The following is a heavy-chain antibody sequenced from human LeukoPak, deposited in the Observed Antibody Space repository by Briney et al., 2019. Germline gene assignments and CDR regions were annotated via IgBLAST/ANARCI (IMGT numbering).Heavy chain of an antibody. CDR1: GFTVSTNY. V-gene: IGHV4-39*07. CDR3: ARDLSSGYYYFDY. CDR2: IYYSGST. J-gene: IGHJ4*02. Sequence: GSLRLSCAASGFTVSTNYMTWVRQPPGKGLEWIGSIYYSGSTYYNPSLKSRVTISVDTSKNQFSLKLSSVTAADTAVYYCARDLSSGYYYFDYWGQGTLVTVSS. D-gene: IGHD3-22*01.